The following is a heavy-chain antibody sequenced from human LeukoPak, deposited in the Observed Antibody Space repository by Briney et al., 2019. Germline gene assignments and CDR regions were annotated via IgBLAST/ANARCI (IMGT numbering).Heavy chain of an antibody. CDR1: GLSISNDW. CDR2: VKSKSAGETT. V-gene: IGHV3-15*01. J-gene: IGHJ4*02. D-gene: IGHD3-10*01. CDR3: WGSGSYYRDF. Sequence: GGSLRLSCAASGLSISNDWMSWVRQAPGKGLEWVARVKSKSAGETTDYAAPVKGRFTISRDDSKNTLYLQMNGLKTDYCTLIQGWGSGSYYRDFWGQGTLVTVSS.